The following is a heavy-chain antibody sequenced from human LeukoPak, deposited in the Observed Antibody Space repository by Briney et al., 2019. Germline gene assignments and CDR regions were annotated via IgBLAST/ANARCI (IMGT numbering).Heavy chain of an antibody. CDR1: GGSISSGSYY. CDR2: IYTSGST. Sequence: SENLSLTCTVSGGSISSGSYYWSWIRQPAGKGLEWIGRIYTSGSTNHNPSLKSRVTISVDTSKNQFSLKLSSVTAADTAVYYCARDRGLWFGSRYYYYYGMDVWGQGTTVTVSS. J-gene: IGHJ6*02. CDR3: ARDRGLWFGSRYYYYYGMDV. V-gene: IGHV4-61*02. D-gene: IGHD3-10*01.